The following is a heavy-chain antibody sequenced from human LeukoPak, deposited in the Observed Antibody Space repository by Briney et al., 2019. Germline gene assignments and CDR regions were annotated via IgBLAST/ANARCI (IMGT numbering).Heavy chain of an antibody. Sequence: QPGGSLRLSCAASGFTFSSFWMHWVRQALGTGLVWVSRINSDGSNTGFADSVKGRFTISRDNAKNTVYLQMNSLRAEDTAVYYCARAPNYYDQWYYFDYWGQGTLVTVSS. V-gene: IGHV3-74*01. D-gene: IGHD3-22*01. CDR1: GFTFSSFW. J-gene: IGHJ4*02. CDR2: INSDGSNT. CDR3: ARAPNYYDQWYYFDY.